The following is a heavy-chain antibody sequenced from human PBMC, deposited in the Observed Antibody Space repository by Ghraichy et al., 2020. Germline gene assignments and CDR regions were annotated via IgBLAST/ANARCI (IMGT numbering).Heavy chain of an antibody. J-gene: IGHJ6*02. Sequence: LSLTCAASGFTFSSYGMHWVRQAPGKGLEWVAFIRYDGSNKYYADSVKGRFTISRDNSKNTLYLQMNSLRAEDTAVYYCAKDLSVGSLLGYYYYYGMDVWGQGTTVTVSS. D-gene: IGHD7-27*01. CDR2: IRYDGSNK. CDR3: AKDLSVGSLLGYYYYYGMDV. V-gene: IGHV3-30*02. CDR1: GFTFSSYG.